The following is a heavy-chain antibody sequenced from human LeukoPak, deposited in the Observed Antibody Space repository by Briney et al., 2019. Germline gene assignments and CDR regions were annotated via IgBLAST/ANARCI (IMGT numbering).Heavy chain of an antibody. Sequence: PGGSLRLSCAASGFTFSTYAMSWVRQAPGKGLECVSSISGSDDSTYYADSVKGRFTISRDNSKNTLYLQMNSLRADDTAVYYCAEDRPSGGSGRYFDYWGQGTLVTISS. V-gene: IGHV3-23*01. CDR2: ISGSDDST. CDR3: AEDRPSGGSGRYFDY. J-gene: IGHJ4*02. D-gene: IGHD2-15*01. CDR1: GFTFSTYA.